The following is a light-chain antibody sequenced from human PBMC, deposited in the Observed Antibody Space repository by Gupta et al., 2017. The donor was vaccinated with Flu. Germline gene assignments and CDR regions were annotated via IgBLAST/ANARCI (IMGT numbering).Light chain of an antibody. Sequence: EIVLTHSTATLSLSPGERATLSCRASQSVSSYLAWYQQKPGQAPRLLIYDASNRATGIPARFSGSGSGTDFTLTISSLEPEDFAVYYCQQRSNFFGGGTKVEIK. CDR1: QSVSSY. CDR3: QQRSNF. J-gene: IGKJ4*01. CDR2: DAS. V-gene: IGKV3-11*01.